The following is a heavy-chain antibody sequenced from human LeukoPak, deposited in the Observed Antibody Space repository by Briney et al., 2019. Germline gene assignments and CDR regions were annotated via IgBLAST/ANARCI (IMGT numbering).Heavy chain of an antibody. D-gene: IGHD3-3*01. Sequence: PGGSLRLSCAVSGFPLSSYAMSWVRQAPGKGLEWVANIKEDGSEKYYVDSVKGRFTISRDNAKDSLYLQMNSLRAEDTAVYYCARDPGTLRFLEWPPIWGQGTVVTVSS. CDR1: GFPLSSYA. V-gene: IGHV3-7*01. J-gene: IGHJ3*02. CDR3: ARDPGTLRFLEWPPI. CDR2: IKEDGSEK.